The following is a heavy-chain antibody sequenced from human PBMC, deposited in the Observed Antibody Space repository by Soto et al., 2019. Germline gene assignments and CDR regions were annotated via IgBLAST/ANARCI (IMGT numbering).Heavy chain of an antibody. CDR2: ISGSGGSA. CDR1: GFIFSSHY. D-gene: IGHD5-18*01. V-gene: IGHV3-23*01. J-gene: IGHJ4*02. Sequence: GGSLRLSCAAPGFIFSSHYMTWVRQAPGKGLEWVSSISGSGGSAYYANSGKGRFTISRDNSGKTVHLEMGRLRVEDTAVYYCTRDLAPWAMFNFLHCGQGSLVTVSS. CDR3: TRDLAPWAMFNFLH.